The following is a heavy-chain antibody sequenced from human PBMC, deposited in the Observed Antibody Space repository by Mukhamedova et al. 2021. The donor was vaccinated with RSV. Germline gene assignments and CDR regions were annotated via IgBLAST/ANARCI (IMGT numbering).Heavy chain of an antibody. Sequence: GGSTYYNPSLKSRVTISVDTPKNQFSLKLSSVTAADTAVYYCARQVAAAGAYYHYYGMDVWCQGTTVTVSS. V-gene: IGHV4-39*01. J-gene: IGHJ6*02. CDR3: ARQVAAAGAYYHYYGMDV. CDR2: GGST. D-gene: IGHD6-13*01.